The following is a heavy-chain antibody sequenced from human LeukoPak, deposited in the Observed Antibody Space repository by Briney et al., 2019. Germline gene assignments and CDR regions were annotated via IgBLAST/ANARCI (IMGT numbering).Heavy chain of an antibody. CDR1: GFTFDDYA. CDR2: ISWNSGSI. CDR3: AKDSFAVAGRGPLDY. V-gene: IGHV3-9*01. J-gene: IGHJ4*02. Sequence: GGSLRLSCAASGFTFDDYAMHWVRQAPGKGLGGVSGISWNSGSIGYADSVKGRFTISRDNAKNSLYLQMNSLRAEDTALYYCAKDSFAVAGRGPLDYWGQGTLVTVSS. D-gene: IGHD6-19*01.